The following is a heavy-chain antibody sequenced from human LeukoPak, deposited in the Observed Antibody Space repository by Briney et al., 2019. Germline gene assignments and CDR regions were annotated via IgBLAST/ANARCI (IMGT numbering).Heavy chain of an antibody. D-gene: IGHD3-10*01. CDR1: GYTFTDYY. J-gene: IGHJ4*02. CDR3: ARDSGERGSGSYLIAY. Sequence: ASVKVSCKASGYTFTDYYIHWVRQAPGQGLEWMGWFYPNSGGTNYAQKFRGRLTMTGDTSISTAYMELSRLRSDDTAVYYCARDSGERGSGSYLIAYWGQGTLVTVSS. CDR2: FYPNSGGT. V-gene: IGHV1-2*02.